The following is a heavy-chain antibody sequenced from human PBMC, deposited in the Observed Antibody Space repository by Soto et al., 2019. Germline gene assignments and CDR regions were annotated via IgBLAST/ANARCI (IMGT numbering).Heavy chain of an antibody. D-gene: IGHD6-13*01. CDR3: ARARSSSWSAGWYFDL. Sequence: LRLSCAASGFTFSSYDMHWVRQATGKGLEWVSAIGTAGDPYYPGSVKGRFTISRENAKNSLYLQMNSLRAGDTAVYYCARARSSSWSAGWYFDLWGRGTLVTVSS. V-gene: IGHV3-13*05. CDR1: GFTFSSYD. CDR2: IGTAGDP. J-gene: IGHJ2*01.